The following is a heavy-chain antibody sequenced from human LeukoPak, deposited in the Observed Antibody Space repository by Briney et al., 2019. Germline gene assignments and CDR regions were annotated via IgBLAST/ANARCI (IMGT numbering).Heavy chain of an antibody. CDR3: ARDAGSSWYWGALDM. Sequence: PGGSLRLSCVASGFTFSTYDMNWVRQAPGKGLEWVSYISASSTIKNYADSVKGRFTVSRDEAKNSMYLQMNSPRDEDTAVYYCARDAGSSWYWGALDMWGQGTVVIVSS. CDR1: GFTFSTYD. J-gene: IGHJ3*02. V-gene: IGHV3-48*02. CDR2: ISASSTIK. D-gene: IGHD6-13*01.